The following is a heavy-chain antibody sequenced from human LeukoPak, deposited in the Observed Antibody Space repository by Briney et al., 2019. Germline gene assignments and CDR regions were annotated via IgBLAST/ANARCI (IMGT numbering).Heavy chain of an antibody. CDR3: ARGGDYGDLRYFDY. CDR2: IYYRGST. CDR1: GGPINNYY. Sequence: NASETLSLTCTVSGGPINNYYWSWIRQPPGKGLEWIGYIYYRGSTNYNPSLKSRVTFSVDTSKNQFSLKLNSVTAADTAVYYCARGGDYGDLRYFDYWGQGTLVTVSS. J-gene: IGHJ4*02. V-gene: IGHV4-59*01. D-gene: IGHD4-17*01.